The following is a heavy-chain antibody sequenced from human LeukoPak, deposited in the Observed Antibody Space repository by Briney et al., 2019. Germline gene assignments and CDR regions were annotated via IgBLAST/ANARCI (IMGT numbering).Heavy chain of an antibody. CDR2: INPNSGGT. CDR1: GYTFTGYY. D-gene: IGHD3-22*01. Sequence: GASVKVSCKASGYTFTGYYMHWVRQAPGQGLEWMGWINPNSGGTNYAQKFQGRVTMTRDTSISTAYMELSRLRSDDTAVYYCARDIARWDYYDSSGYDDYWGQGTLVTVSS. J-gene: IGHJ4*02. V-gene: IGHV1-2*02. CDR3: ARDIARWDYYDSSGYDDY.